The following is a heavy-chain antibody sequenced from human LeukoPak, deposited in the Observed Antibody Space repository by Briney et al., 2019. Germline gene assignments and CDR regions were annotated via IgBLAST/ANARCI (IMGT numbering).Heavy chain of an antibody. CDR2: IYHDENVK. J-gene: IGHJ4*02. D-gene: IGHD2-15*01. CDR1: GFIFSNFG. CDR3: AKGVGYCSGGSCQQFDY. V-gene: IGHV3-30*02. Sequence: GGSLRLSCAASGFIFSNFGMHWVRQAPGKGLEWVTFIYHDENVKYYADSVKGRFTISRENSKNTLFLQMNSLRAEDTAVYYCAKGVGYCSGGSCQQFDYWGQGTLVTVSS.